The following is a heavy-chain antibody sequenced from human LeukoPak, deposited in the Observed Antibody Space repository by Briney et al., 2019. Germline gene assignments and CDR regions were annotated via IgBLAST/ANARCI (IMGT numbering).Heavy chain of an antibody. D-gene: IGHD6-13*01. CDR2: VSTSSSYI. CDR3: ARDPPIAAAGTFDY. Sequence: GGSLRLSCAASGFTFSRYAMNWVRQAPGKGLEWVSSVSTSSSYIYYADSVKGRFTISRDNAKNSLYLQMNSLRAEDTAVYYCARDPPIAAAGTFDYWGQGTLVTVSS. J-gene: IGHJ4*02. V-gene: IGHV3-21*01. CDR1: GFTFSRYA.